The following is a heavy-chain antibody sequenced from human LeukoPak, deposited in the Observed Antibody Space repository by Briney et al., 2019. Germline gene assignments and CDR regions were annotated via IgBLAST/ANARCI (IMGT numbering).Heavy chain of an antibody. CDR3: ARGSIVGARGLGDY. CDR1: GFSFDSHG. V-gene: IGHV3-30*03. Sequence: GGSLRLSCAASGFSFDSHGMHWVRQAPGKGLEWVAVISYDGSNKYFADSVKGRFTISRDNSKNTLYLQMNSLRPEDTAVYYCARGSIVGARGLGDYWGQGTLATVSS. CDR2: ISYDGSNK. D-gene: IGHD1-26*01. J-gene: IGHJ4*02.